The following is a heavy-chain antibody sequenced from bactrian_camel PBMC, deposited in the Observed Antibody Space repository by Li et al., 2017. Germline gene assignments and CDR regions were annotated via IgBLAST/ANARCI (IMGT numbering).Heavy chain of an antibody. CDR2: INSGGGGQ. Sequence: DVQLVESGGGLVQPGGSLRLSCAASGFTFSSYAMSWVRQAPGKGLEWVSGINSGGGGQYYADSVKGRFTISRDNAKNTLYLQLNSLKTEDTAMYYCAKDDGSWDFGYWGRGTQVTVS. CDR1: GFTFSSYA. D-gene: IGHD1*01. CDR3: AKDDGSWDFGY. J-gene: IGHJ6*01. V-gene: IGHV3S31*01.